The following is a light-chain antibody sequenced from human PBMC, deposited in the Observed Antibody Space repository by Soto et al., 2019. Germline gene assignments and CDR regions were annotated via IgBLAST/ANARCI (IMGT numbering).Light chain of an antibody. Sequence: QSALTQPASVSGSPGQSITISCTGTSGDVGAYNYVSWYQQHPGKAPRLMIYDVSNRPSGGSNRFSGSKSGNTASLTISGLQAEDEADYYCSSFTNTYSYVFGTGTKLTVL. J-gene: IGLJ1*01. CDR3: SSFTNTYSYV. V-gene: IGLV2-14*01. CDR1: SGDVGAYNY. CDR2: DVS.